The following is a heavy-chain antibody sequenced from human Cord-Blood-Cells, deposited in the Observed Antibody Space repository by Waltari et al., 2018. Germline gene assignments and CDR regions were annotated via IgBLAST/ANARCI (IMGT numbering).Heavy chain of an antibody. Sequence: QVQLQESGPGLVKPSETLSLTCAVSGYSISSGYYWGWIRQPPGKGLEWIGSIYHSGSTYNNPSLKSRVTISVDTSKNQFSLKLSSVTAADTAVYYCARFNIEGRGFDYWGQGTLVTVSS. CDR1: GYSISSGYY. D-gene: IGHD2-15*01. CDR2: IYHSGST. CDR3: ARFNIEGRGFDY. J-gene: IGHJ4*02. V-gene: IGHV4-38-2*01.